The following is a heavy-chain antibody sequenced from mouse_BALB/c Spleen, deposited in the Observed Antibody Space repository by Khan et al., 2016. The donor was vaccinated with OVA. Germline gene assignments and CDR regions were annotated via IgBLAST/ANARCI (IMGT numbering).Heavy chain of an antibody. V-gene: IGHV3-6*02. CDR3: ARGGSSGPAWFTY. Sequence: EVKLEVSGPGLVKPSQSLSLTCSVTGYSITNGYFWNWIRQFPGNNLEWMGYIRYDGNTNYNPSLKNRISITRDTSKNQFFLNLNSVTPEDTATYYWARGGSSGPAWFTYWGQGTLVTVS. CDR1: GYSITNGYF. J-gene: IGHJ3*01. CDR2: IRYDGNT. D-gene: IGHD3-1*01.